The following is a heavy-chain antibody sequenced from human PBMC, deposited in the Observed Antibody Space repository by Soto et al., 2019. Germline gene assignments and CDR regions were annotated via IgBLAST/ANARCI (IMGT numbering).Heavy chain of an antibody. CDR3: ERNEKFYYYYYGMDV. V-gene: IGHV5-51*01. CDR1: GYSFTTYW. CDR2: INPGDSDI. J-gene: IGHJ6*02. Sequence: PGESLKISCNASGYSFTTYWIAWVRQMPGRGLEWMGIINPGDSDIRYSPSFQGQVTISADNSISTAYLQWSSLKASDTAMYYCERNEKFYYYYYGMDVWGQGTEVTVYS.